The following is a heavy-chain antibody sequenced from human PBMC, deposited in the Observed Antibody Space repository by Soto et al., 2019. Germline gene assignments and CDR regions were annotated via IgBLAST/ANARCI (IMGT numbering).Heavy chain of an antibody. CDR3: ARQYPSSSRHFDH. J-gene: IGHJ4*02. D-gene: IGHD6-6*01. Sequence: GGSLRLSCAASGFTFRTYYMIWFRQAPGKGLEWVSSISAGSSNIYYAPSVKGRFTISRDNAKNSLYLQINSLRAEDTAVYYCARQYPSSSRHFDHWGQGTLVTVSS. V-gene: IGHV3-21*01. CDR2: ISAGSSNI. CDR1: GFTFRTYY.